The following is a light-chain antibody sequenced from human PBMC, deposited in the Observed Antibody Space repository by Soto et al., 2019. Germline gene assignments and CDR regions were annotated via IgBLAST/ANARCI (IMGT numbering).Light chain of an antibody. CDR1: QSVSSSY. Sequence: EIVLTQSPGTLSLSPGERATLSCRASQSVSSSYLAWYHQKPGQAPRLLISGASSRATGIPDRFSGSGSATDFTLPISSLEPDALAVYYCQQSGSSPWTFGQGNKGAIQ. CDR2: GAS. J-gene: IGKJ1*01. V-gene: IGKV3-20*01. CDR3: QQSGSSPWT.